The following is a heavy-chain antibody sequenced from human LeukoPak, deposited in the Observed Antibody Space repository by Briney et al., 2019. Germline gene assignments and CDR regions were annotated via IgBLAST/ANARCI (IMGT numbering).Heavy chain of an antibody. Sequence: PSETLSLTCTVSGDSVSRSYWGWIRQSAGKGLEWIGRIYAAESSKYNPSLRGRVSISIDTSASQFSLRLNSMTAADTAVYYCVRGRNDRPYHFDYWGQGVLVTVSS. J-gene: IGHJ4*02. CDR2: IYAAESS. V-gene: IGHV4-4*07. D-gene: IGHD3-22*01. CDR3: VRGRNDRPYHFDY. CDR1: GDSVSRSY.